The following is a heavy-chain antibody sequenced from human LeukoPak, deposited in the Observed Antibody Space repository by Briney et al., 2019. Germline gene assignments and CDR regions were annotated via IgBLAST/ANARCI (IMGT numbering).Heavy chain of an antibody. Sequence: SETLSLTCTVSGGSISSSSYYWGWIRQPPGKGLEWIGSIYYSGSTYYDLSLKSRVTISVDTSKNQFSLKLSSVTAADTAVYYCARLGGAASVSYYYYGMDVWGQGTTVTVSS. J-gene: IGHJ6*02. CDR3: ARLGGAASVSYYYYGMDV. V-gene: IGHV4-39*01. CDR2: IYYSGST. D-gene: IGHD2-15*01. CDR1: GGSISSSSYY.